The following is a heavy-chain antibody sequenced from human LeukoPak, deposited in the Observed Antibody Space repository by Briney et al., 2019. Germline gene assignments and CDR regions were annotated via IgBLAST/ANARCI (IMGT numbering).Heavy chain of an antibody. CDR3: AKDRGSSWYLGAFDI. D-gene: IGHD6-13*01. CDR2: ITGSGGST. Sequence: EGSLRLSCAASGFTFSSYAMSWVRQAPGKGLEGVSGITGSGGSTYYADSVKGRFTISRDNSKNTLYLQMNSLRAEDTAVYYCAKDRGSSWYLGAFDIWGQGTMVTVSS. J-gene: IGHJ3*02. CDR1: GFTFSSYA. V-gene: IGHV3-23*01.